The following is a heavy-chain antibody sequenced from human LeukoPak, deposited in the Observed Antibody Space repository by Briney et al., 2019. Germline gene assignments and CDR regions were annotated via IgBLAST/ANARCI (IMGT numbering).Heavy chain of an antibody. J-gene: IGHJ5*02. D-gene: IGHD6-19*01. CDR2: INPNSGGT. Sequence: ASVKVSCKASGYTFTGYYMHWVRQAPGQGLEWMEWINPNSGGTNYAQKFQGRVTMTRDTSISTAYMELSRLRSDDTAVYYCARADSSGLFWFDPWGQGTLVTVSS. V-gene: IGHV1-2*02. CDR1: GYTFTGYY. CDR3: ARADSSGLFWFDP.